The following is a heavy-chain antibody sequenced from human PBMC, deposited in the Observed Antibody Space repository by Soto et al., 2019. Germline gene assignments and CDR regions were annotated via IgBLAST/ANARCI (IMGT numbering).Heavy chain of an antibody. CDR1: GLTFSSYW. Sequence: GGSLRLSCAASGLTFSSYWMHWVRQAPGKGLVWVSRINSDGSSTSYADSVKGRFTISRDNAKNTLYLQMNSLRAEDTAVYYCARESGSYSDAFDIWGQGTMVTVSS. J-gene: IGHJ3*02. D-gene: IGHD1-26*01. CDR3: ARESGSYSDAFDI. CDR2: INSDGSST. V-gene: IGHV3-74*01.